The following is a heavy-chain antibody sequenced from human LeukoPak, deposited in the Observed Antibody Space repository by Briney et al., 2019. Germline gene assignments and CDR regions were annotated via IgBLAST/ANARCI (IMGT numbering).Heavy chain of an antibody. Sequence: SETLSLTCTVSGGSISSYYWSWIRQPAGKGLEWIGRIYTSGSTNYNPSLKSRVTMSVDTSNNQFSLKLSSVTAADTAVYYCARDVSFEQLGNWFDPWGQGTLVTVSS. V-gene: IGHV4-4*07. CDR1: GGSISSYY. CDR3: ARDVSFEQLGNWFDP. J-gene: IGHJ5*02. CDR2: IYTSGST. D-gene: IGHD6-13*01.